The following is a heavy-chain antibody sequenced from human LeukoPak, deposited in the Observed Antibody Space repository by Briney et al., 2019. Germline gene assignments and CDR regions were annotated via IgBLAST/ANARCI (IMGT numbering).Heavy chain of an antibody. CDR3: AKDGGRRDDY. CDR1: GFTFNNYA. V-gene: IGHV3-23*01. D-gene: IGHD1-26*01. J-gene: IGHJ4*02. CDR2: IGASGDGA. Sequence: GGSLRLSCAASGFTFNNYAMKWVRQAPGKGLEWVSEIGASGDGAHYVDSVKGRFTISRDSSKNTLYLQMNSLRAEDTAIYYCAKDGGRRDDYWGQGTLVTVSS.